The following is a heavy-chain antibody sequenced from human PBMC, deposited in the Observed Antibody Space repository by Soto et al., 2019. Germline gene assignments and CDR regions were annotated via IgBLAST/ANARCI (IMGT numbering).Heavy chain of an antibody. CDR3: ARDHYFGSGGYDSPDYYFGMDV. V-gene: IGHV4-31*03. D-gene: IGHD3-10*01. J-gene: IGHJ6*02. Sequence: QVQLQESGPRLVKPSQTLSLTCTVSGGSLSSGGYYWTWIRQHPEKGLEWIGHIYYNGPTHYNPSLRSRVTISVDTSKNQFSLKLTSVTAADTAVYYCARDHYFGSGGYDSPDYYFGMDVWGLGTTVTVSS. CDR2: IYYNGPT. CDR1: GGSLSSGGYY.